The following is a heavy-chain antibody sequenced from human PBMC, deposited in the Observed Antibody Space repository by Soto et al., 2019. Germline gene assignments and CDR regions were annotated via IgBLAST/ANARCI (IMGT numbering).Heavy chain of an antibody. CDR1: GYTFTSYG. V-gene: IGHV1-18*01. CDR3: AMYTIATAGTYYYYVMDV. CDR2: ISAYNGNT. D-gene: IGHD6-13*01. J-gene: IGHJ6*02. Sequence: ASVKVSCKASGYTFTSYGISWVRQAPGQGLEWMGWISAYNGNTNYAQKLQGRVTMTTDTSTSTAYMELRSLRSDDTAVYYCAMYTIATAGTYYYYVMDVWGEGITVTV.